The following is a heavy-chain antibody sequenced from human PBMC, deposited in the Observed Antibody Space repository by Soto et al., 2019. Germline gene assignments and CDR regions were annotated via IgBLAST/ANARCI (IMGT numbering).Heavy chain of an antibody. CDR2: MSHSGGT. D-gene: IGHD1-1*01. CDR1: GEFVSSGKYY. CDR3: ARVERGTATTVVDAFDI. Sequence: QVQLQQWGAGLLKPSETLSLTSAVYGEFVSSGKYYWSWFRQPPGKGLEWIGEMSHSGGTPFNPSLKSRVIISVVNSKDQFSLKMSSVTAADTALYYCARVERGTATTVVDAFDIWRPGTMVTVSS. V-gene: IGHV4-34*01. J-gene: IGHJ3*02.